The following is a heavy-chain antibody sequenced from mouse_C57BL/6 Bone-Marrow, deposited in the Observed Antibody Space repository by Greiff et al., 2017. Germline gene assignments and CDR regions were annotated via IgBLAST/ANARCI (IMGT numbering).Heavy chain of an antibody. CDR3: ARWASYGSLLYCDV. Sequence: QVQLKESGPELVKPGASVKLSCKASGYTFTSYDINWVKQSPGQSLEWIGWIYPRDGSTRYNEKFKGKATLTVDTSSSTAYMELHSLTSEDSAGYCCARWASYGSLLYCDVWGTGTTVTVSS. CDR1: GYTFTSYD. J-gene: IGHJ1*03. V-gene: IGHV1-85*01. CDR2: IYPRDGST. D-gene: IGHD1-1*01.